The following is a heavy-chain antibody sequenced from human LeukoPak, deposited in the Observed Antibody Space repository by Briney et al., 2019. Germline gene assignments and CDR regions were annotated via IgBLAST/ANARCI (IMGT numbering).Heavy chain of an antibody. D-gene: IGHD3-10*01. CDR3: ARPGPRKFGDYYGMDV. V-gene: IGHV1-69*04. Sequence: SVKVSCKASGGTFSSYAISWVRQAPGQGLEWMGRIIPILGIANYAQKSQGRVTITADKSTSTAYMELSSLRSEDTAVYYCARPGPRKFGDYYGMDVWGQGTTVTVSS. J-gene: IGHJ6*02. CDR2: IIPILGIA. CDR1: GGTFSSYA.